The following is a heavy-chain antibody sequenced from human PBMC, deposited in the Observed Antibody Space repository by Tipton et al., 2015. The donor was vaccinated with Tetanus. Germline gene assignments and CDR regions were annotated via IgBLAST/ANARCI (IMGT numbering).Heavy chain of an antibody. V-gene: IGHV4-59*08. Sequence: LRLSCTVSGGSISSYFWSWIRQPPGKGLEWIGYIYYSGSTNYNPSLKSQVTISVDTSKNQFSLKLSSVTAADTAVYYCARATMVRGVLYMDVWGQGTTVTVSS. CDR3: ARATMVRGVLYMDV. D-gene: IGHD3-10*01. CDR1: GGSISSYF. CDR2: IYYSGST. J-gene: IGHJ6*02.